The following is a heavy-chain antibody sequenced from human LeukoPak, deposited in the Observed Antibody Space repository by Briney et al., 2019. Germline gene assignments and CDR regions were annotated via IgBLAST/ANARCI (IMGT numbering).Heavy chain of an antibody. J-gene: IGHJ4*02. D-gene: IGHD2-2*01. V-gene: IGHV3-30*02. CDR1: GFTFSSYG. CDR2: IRYDGSNK. Sequence: GGSLRLSCAASGFTFSSYGMHWVRQAPGKGLEWVAFIRYDGSNKYYADSVKGRFTNSRDNSKNTLYLQMNSLRAEDTAVYYCAKDRGYCSSTSCYSSVGYLDYWGQGTLVTVSS. CDR3: AKDRGYCSSTSCYSSVGYLDY.